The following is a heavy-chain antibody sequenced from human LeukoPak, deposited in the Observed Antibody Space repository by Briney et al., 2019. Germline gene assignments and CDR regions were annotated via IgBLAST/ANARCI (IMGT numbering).Heavy chain of an antibody. J-gene: IGHJ4*02. CDR1: GFTSSIYY. D-gene: IGHD1-1*01. Sequence: GGPLRLSCAASGFTSSIYYMSWGRQAPGKGLEWVANIRQDGSEKYYVGSVKGRFTISRDNAENSLYLQMNSLIAEDTAVYYCARVQLGDYIDYWGQGTLVTVSS. CDR3: ARVQLGDYIDY. CDR2: IRQDGSEK. V-gene: IGHV3-7*04.